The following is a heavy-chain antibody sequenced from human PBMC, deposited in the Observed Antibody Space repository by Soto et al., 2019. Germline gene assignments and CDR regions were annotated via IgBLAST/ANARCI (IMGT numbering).Heavy chain of an antibody. CDR1: GFTFVSYN. CDR2: ISSSSGYI. Sequence: GSLRLSCAASGFTFVSYNMNFFRHSPCEWLEWVSSISSSSGYIFYPDSVKGRFTISRDNAKNSLYLQMNSLRAEDTAVYYCARDPTYYDSSGYYPYNWFDPWGQGTLVTVSS. D-gene: IGHD3-22*01. J-gene: IGHJ5*02. V-gene: IGHV3-21*01. CDR3: ARDPTYYDSSGYYPYNWFDP.